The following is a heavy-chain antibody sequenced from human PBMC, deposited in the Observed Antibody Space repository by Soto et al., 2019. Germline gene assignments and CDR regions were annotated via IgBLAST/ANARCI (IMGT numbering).Heavy chain of an antibody. CDR3: ARHVGYSYGRIDY. CDR2: ISYSDGS. Sequence: TLSLTCTVSGGSISSRGSMSGRSFYWGWMRQPPGKGLEWIASISYSDGSFYNSSLKSRLTISVDTSKNQFSLKLTSVTAADTAVFYCARHVGYSYGRIDYWGQGTLVTVSS. CDR1: GGSISSRGSMSGRSFY. V-gene: IGHV4-39*01. D-gene: IGHD5-18*01. J-gene: IGHJ4*02.